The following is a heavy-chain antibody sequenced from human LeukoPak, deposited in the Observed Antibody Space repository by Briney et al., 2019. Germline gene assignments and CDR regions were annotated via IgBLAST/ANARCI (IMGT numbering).Heavy chain of an antibody. CDR2: ISSSGSTI. CDR1: GFTFSDYY. D-gene: IGHD4-17*01. Sequence: GGSLRLPCAASGFTFSDYYMSWIRQAPGKGLEWVSYISSSGSTIYYADSVKGRFTISRDNAKNSLYLQMNSLRAEDTAVYYCARDDYASDYFDYWGQGTLVTVSS. CDR3: ARDDYASDYFDY. V-gene: IGHV3-11*01. J-gene: IGHJ4*02.